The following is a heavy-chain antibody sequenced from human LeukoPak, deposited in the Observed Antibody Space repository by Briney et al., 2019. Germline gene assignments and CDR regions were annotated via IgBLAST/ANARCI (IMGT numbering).Heavy chain of an antibody. CDR2: IIPILGIA. V-gene: IGHV1-69*04. CDR1: GGTFSSYT. J-gene: IGHJ4*02. Sequence: SVKVSCKASGGTFSSYTISWVRQAPGQGLEWMGRIIPILGIANYAQKFQGRVTITADKSTGTAYMELSSLRSEDTAVYYCARDSSFYGSGTNYWGQGTLVTVSS. CDR3: ARDSSFYGSGTNY. D-gene: IGHD3-10*01.